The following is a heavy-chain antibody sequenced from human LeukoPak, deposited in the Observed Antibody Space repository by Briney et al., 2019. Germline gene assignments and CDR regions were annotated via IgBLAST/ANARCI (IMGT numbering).Heavy chain of an antibody. CDR2: IYYSGST. J-gene: IGHJ4*02. Sequence: PSETLSLTCTVSGGSISSYYWSWIRQPPGKGLEWIGYIYYSGSTNYNPSLKSRVTISVDTSKNQFSLKLSSVTAADTAVYYCARVLLWFGESYRTFDYWGQGTLVTVSS. CDR3: ARVLLWFGESYRTFDY. D-gene: IGHD3-10*01. V-gene: IGHV4-59*01. CDR1: GGSISSYY.